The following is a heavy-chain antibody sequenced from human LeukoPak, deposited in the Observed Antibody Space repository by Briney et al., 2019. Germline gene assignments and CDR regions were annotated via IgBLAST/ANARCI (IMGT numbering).Heavy chain of an antibody. V-gene: IGHV3-23*01. CDR1: GFTFSSYA. CDR2: ISGSGGST. CDR3: AKVSTSVWYSNNDY. Sequence: GGSLRLSCAASGFTFSSYAMSWVRQAPGKGLEWVSAISGSGGSTYYADSVKGRFTISRDNSKNTLYLQMNSLRAEDTAVYYCAKVSTSVWYSNNDYWGQGTLVTVSS. J-gene: IGHJ4*02. D-gene: IGHD1/OR15-1a*01.